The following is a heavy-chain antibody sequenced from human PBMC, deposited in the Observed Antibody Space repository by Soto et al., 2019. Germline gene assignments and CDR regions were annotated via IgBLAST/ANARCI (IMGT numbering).Heavy chain of an antibody. Sequence: ASVKVSCKASGYTFTSYYMHWVRQAPGQGLEWMGIINPSGGSTSYAQKFQGRATMTRDTSTSTVYMELSSLRSEDTAVYYCARDPYYYDSSGYYPFDYWGQGTLVTVSS. CDR3: ARDPYYYDSSGYYPFDY. D-gene: IGHD3-22*01. CDR1: GYTFTSYY. V-gene: IGHV1-46*01. J-gene: IGHJ4*02. CDR2: INPSGGST.